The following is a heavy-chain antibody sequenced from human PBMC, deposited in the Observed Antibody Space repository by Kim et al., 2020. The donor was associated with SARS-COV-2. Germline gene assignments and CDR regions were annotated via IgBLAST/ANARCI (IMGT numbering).Heavy chain of an antibody. Sequence: SVKVSCKASGGTFSSYTISWVRQAPGQGLEWMGRIIPILGIANYAQKLQGRVTITADKSTSTAYMELSSLRSEDTAVYYCARVVSVPESSATIRQGYYYYGMDVGGQGTTGTVSS. CDR2: IIPILGIA. V-gene: IGHV1-69*02. J-gene: IGHJ6*02. CDR1: GGTFSSYT. CDR3: ARVVSVPESSATIRQGYYYYGMDV. D-gene: IGHD5-12*01.